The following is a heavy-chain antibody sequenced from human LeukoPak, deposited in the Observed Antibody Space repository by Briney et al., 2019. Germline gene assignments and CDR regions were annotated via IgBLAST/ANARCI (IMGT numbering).Heavy chain of an antibody. Sequence: PSETLSLTCTVSGGSISSTNYYWGWIRQPPGKGLEWIGSIYYSGSTYYNPSLKSRVTMSIHTSKNQFSLKLSSVTAADTAVYYCASEGVVVTASPKRSYWYFDLWGRGTLVTVSS. CDR1: GGSISSTNYY. D-gene: IGHD2-21*02. J-gene: IGHJ2*01. CDR2: IYYSGST. V-gene: IGHV4-39*07. CDR3: ASEGVVVTASPKRSYWYFDL.